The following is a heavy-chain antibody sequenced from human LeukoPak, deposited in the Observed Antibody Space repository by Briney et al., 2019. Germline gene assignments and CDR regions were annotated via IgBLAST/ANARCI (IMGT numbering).Heavy chain of an antibody. Sequence: SGPTLVNPTQTLTLTCTFSGFSLSTRGVGVGWIRQPPGKALEWLALIYWNEDKRYSPSLNSSLTITKDPSENQVVLTMTSVDPVDTGTYYCAHSADDYSDYVSWYFALWGRGTLVTVSS. D-gene: IGHD4-11*01. J-gene: IGHJ2*01. CDR3: AHSADDYSDYVSWYFAL. V-gene: IGHV2-5*01. CDR1: GFSLSTRGVG. CDR2: IYWNEDK.